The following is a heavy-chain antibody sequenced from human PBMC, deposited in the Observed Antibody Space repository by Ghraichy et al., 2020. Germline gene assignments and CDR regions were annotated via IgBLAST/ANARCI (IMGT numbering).Heavy chain of an antibody. D-gene: IGHD4-23*01. CDR3: ARHDYGGNSLIWYFDL. CDR1: GGSFSGYY. J-gene: IGHJ2*01. V-gene: IGHV4-34*01. CDR2: INHSAST. Sequence: SKTLSLTCAVYGGSFSGYYWSWIRQPPGKGLEWIGEINHSASTNYNPSLKSRVTISVDTSKNQFSLKLSSVTAADTAVYYCARHDYGGNSLIWYFDLWGRGTLVTVSS.